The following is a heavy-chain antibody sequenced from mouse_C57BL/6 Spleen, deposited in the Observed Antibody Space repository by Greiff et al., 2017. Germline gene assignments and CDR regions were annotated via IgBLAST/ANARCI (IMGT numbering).Heavy chain of an antibody. D-gene: IGHD1-1*02. J-gene: IGHJ2*01. Sequence: EVQLVESGGGLVQPGGSLKLSCAASGFTFSDYYMYWVRQTPEKRLEWVAYISNGGGSTYYPDTVKGRFTISRDNAKNTLYLQMSRLKSEDTAMYYCARHDYGYLDYWGQGTTLTVSS. CDR3: ARHDYGYLDY. CDR2: ISNGGGST. CDR1: GFTFSDYY. V-gene: IGHV5-12*01.